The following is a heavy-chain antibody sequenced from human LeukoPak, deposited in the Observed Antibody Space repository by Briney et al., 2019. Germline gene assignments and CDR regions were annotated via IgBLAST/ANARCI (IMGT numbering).Heavy chain of an antibody. V-gene: IGHV3-21*01. CDR3: ARERFYFDY. CDR1: KFTFSSFA. J-gene: IGHJ4*02. CDR2: ISSGSSYI. Sequence: GGSLRLSCAASKFTFSSFAIHWVRQAPGKGLEWVSSISSGSSYIYYADSVKGRFTISRDNAKNSLYLQMNSLRAEDTAVYYCARERFYFDYWGQGTLVTVSS. D-gene: IGHD4-17*01.